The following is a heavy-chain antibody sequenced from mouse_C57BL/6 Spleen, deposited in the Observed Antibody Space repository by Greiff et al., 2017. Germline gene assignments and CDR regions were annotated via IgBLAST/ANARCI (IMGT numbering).Heavy chain of an antibody. J-gene: IGHJ3*01. Sequence: EVKLVESGGGLVKPGGSLKLSCAASGFTFSSYAMSWVRQTPEKRLEWVATISDGGSYTYYPDNVKGRFTISRDNAKNNLYLQMSHLKSEDTAMYYCARDEYYGSVASWFAYWGQGTLVTVSA. CDR2: ISDGGSYT. CDR1: GFTFSSYA. V-gene: IGHV5-4*01. D-gene: IGHD1-1*01. CDR3: ARDEYYGSVASWFAY.